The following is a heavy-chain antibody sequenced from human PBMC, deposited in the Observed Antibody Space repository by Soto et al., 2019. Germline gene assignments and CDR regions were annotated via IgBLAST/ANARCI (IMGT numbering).Heavy chain of an antibody. V-gene: IGHV1-46*01. CDR3: ERNYDFWSGYYPFTDAFDI. D-gene: IGHD3-3*01. CDR1: GYTFTSYY. J-gene: IGHJ3*02. CDR2: INPSGGST. Sequence: ASVKVSCKASGYTFTSYYMHWVRQAPGQGLEWMGIINPSGGSTSYAQKFQGRVTMTRDTSTSTVYMELSSLRSEDTAVYYCERNYDFWSGYYPFTDAFDIWGQGTMVTVSS.